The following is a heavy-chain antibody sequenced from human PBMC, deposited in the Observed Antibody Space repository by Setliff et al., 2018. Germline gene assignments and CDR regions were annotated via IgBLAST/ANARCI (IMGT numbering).Heavy chain of an antibody. CDR2: INHSGST. V-gene: IGHV4-34*01. CDR3: ARGLSYYDESGYLLAPYALDV. J-gene: IGHJ3*01. D-gene: IGHD3-22*01. Sequence: SETLSLTCAVYGGSFSGYYWSWVRQPPGKGLEWIGEINHSGSTNYDPSLKSRVTMSVDTSKNQFSLKLSSVTAADTAVYYCARGLSYYDESGYLLAPYALDVWGQGTMVTVSS. CDR1: GGSFSGYY.